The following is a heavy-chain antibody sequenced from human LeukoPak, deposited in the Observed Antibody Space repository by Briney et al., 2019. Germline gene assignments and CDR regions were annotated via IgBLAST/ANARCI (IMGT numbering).Heavy chain of an antibody. Sequence: GGSLRLSCAASGFTFSSYGMHWVRQAPGKGLEWVAVIWYDGSNKYYADSVKGRFTISRDNSKNTLYLQMNSLRAEDTAVYYCAKVGGYCSGGSCFGAYWGQGTLVTVSS. CDR2: IWYDGSNK. J-gene: IGHJ4*02. CDR1: GFTFSSYG. D-gene: IGHD2-15*01. V-gene: IGHV3-30*02. CDR3: AKVGGYCSGGSCFGAY.